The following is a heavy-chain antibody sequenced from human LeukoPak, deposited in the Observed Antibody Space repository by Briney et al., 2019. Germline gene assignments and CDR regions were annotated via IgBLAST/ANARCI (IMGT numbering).Heavy chain of an antibody. CDR2: IIPILGIA. V-gene: IGHV1-69*04. D-gene: IGHD6-13*01. CDR3: ARDGVAAAGIYYYYGMDV. CDR1: GGTFSSYA. J-gene: IGHJ6*02. Sequence: GASVKVSCKASGGTFSSYAISWVRQAPGQGLEWMGRIIPILGIANYAQKFQGRVTITADKSTSTAYMELSSLRSEDTAVYYCARDGVAAAGIYYYYGMDVWGQGTTATVSS.